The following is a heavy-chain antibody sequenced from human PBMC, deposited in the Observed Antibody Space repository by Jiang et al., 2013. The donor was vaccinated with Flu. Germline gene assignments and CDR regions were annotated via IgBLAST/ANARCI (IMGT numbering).Heavy chain of an antibody. CDR3: AARSAVSYYDFWSGYSQHFDY. Sequence: LLKPSETLSLTCTVSGGSISSYYWSWIRQPPGKGLEWIGYIYYSGSTNYNPSLKSRVTISVDTSKNQFSLKLSSVTAADTAVYYCAARSAVSYYDFWSGYSQHFDYWGQGTLVTVSS. D-gene: IGHD3-3*01. CDR2: IYYSGST. CDR1: GGSISSYY. V-gene: IGHV4-59*01. J-gene: IGHJ4*02.